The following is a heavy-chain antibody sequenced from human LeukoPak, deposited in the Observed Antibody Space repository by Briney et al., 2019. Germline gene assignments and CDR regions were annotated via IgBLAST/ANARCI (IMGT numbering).Heavy chain of an antibody. CDR3: AKDGAQYSSGPECDP. J-gene: IGHJ5*02. CDR1: GLHFSGTA. V-gene: IGHV3-23*01. D-gene: IGHD6-19*01. Sequence: GGSLRLSCAASGLHFSGTAMSWVRQAPGKGLEWVSAISHDGMNAYYADSVKGRFTISRDNSKKTVSVEMSSLTAADTGVYYCAKDGAQYSSGPECDPRGQGALVTASP. CDR2: ISHDGMNA.